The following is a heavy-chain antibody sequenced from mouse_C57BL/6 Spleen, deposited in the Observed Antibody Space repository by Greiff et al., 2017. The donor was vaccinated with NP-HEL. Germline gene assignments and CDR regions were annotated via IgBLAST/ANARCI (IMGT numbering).Heavy chain of an antibody. CDR3: NYYYGSSLDY. J-gene: IGHJ2*01. V-gene: IGHV1-15*01. D-gene: IGHD1-1*01. Sequence: VQLQESGAELVRPGASVTLSCKASGYTFTDYEMHWVKQTPVHGLEWIGAIDPETGGTAYNQKFKGKAILTADKSSSTAYMELRSLTSEDSAVYYCNYYYGSSLDYWGQGTTLTVSS. CDR2: IDPETGGT. CDR1: GYTFTDYE.